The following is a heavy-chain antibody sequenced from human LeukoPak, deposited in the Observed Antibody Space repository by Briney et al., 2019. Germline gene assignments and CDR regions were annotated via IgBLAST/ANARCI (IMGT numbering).Heavy chain of an antibody. CDR3: AREISGYSDY. Sequence: ASVKVPCKASGYTFTCYYMHWVRQAPGQGLEWMGWSNANSGDTKYAQKFQGRVTMTRYTSISTAYMELSRLRSDDTAMYYCAREISGYSDYWGQGTLVTVSS. D-gene: IGHD3-22*01. J-gene: IGHJ4*02. CDR2: SNANSGDT. V-gene: IGHV1-2*02. CDR1: GYTFTCYY.